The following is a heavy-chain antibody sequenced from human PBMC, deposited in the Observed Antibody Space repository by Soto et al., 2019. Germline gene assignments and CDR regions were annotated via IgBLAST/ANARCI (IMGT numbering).Heavy chain of an antibody. CDR1: GYTFTNND. Sequence: ASVKVSCKASGYTFTNNDVSWVRQATGQGLEWMGLMNPGSGDTVYAQKFQGRVTITRDISIATAYMELNSLTSEDTAIYYCARMESFGSLNWFDPWGQGTLVTVSS. CDR2: MNPGSGDT. J-gene: IGHJ5*02. CDR3: ARMESFGSLNWFDP. D-gene: IGHD5-18*01. V-gene: IGHV1-8*03.